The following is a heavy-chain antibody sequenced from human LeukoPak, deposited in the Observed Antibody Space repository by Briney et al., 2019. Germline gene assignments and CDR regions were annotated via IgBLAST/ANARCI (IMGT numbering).Heavy chain of an antibody. Sequence: GGSLRLSCAASGFTFSSYGMHWVRQAPGKGLQWVAFIRYDGSNKYYADSVKGRFTISRDNSKNTLYLQMNSLRAEDTAVYYCAKDTTPPKAGFDPWGQGTLVTVSS. V-gene: IGHV3-30*02. CDR2: IRYDGSNK. D-gene: IGHD1-14*01. J-gene: IGHJ5*02. CDR3: AKDTTPPKAGFDP. CDR1: GFTFSSYG.